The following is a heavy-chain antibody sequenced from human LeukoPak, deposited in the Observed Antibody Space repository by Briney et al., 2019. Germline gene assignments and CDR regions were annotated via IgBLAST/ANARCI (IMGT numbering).Heavy chain of an antibody. CDR1: GGSISSYY. J-gene: IGHJ6*02. CDR2: IYYSWST. D-gene: IGHD6-13*01. Sequence: SETLSLTCTVSGGSISSYYWSWIRQPPGKGLEWIGDIYYSWSTNYNPSLKSRVTISVDTSKNQFSLKLSSVTAADTAVYYCARGRAAAGRYYYYYGMDVWGQGTTVTVSS. V-gene: IGHV4-59*01. CDR3: ARGRAAAGRYYYYYGMDV.